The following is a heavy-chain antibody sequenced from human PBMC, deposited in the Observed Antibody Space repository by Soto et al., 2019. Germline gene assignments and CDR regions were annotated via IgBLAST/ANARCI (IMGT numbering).Heavy chain of an antibody. V-gene: IGHV3-15*07. Sequence: PGGSLRLSCAASGFTFSNAWMNWVRQAPGKGLEWVGRIKSKTDGGTTDYAAPVKGRFTISRDDSKNTLYLQMNSLKTEDTAVYYCTTDSRYGDYYYYYYGMDVWGQGTTVTVSS. CDR1: GFTFSNAW. CDR2: IKSKTDGGTT. J-gene: IGHJ6*02. D-gene: IGHD4-17*01. CDR3: TTDSRYGDYYYYYYGMDV.